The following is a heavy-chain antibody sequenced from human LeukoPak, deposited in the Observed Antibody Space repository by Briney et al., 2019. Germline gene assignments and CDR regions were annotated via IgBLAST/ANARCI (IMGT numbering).Heavy chain of an antibody. J-gene: IGHJ5*02. CDR1: GYTFTSYD. CDR3: ATPSSSSWYGFDP. D-gene: IGHD6-13*01. Sequence: GASVKVSCKASGYTFTSYDINWVRQATGQGLEWMGRMNPNSGNTGYAQKFQGRVTITRDTSISTAYMELSRLTSADTAVYRCATPSSSSWYGFDPWGQGTLVTVSS. V-gene: IGHV1-8*03. CDR2: MNPNSGNT.